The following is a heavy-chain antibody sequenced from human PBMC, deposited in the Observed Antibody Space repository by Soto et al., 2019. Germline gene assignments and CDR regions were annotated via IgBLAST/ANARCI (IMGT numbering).Heavy chain of an antibody. D-gene: IGHD6-19*01. Sequence: QVQLVQSGAEVKKPGASVKVSCKASGYTFTGYYMHWVRQAPGQGLEWMGWINPNSGGTNYAQKFQGWVTMTRDTSISTAYMELSRLRSDDTAVYYCARGPSIAVAGNIFDYWGQGTLVTVSS. J-gene: IGHJ4*02. CDR3: ARGPSIAVAGNIFDY. CDR2: INPNSGGT. V-gene: IGHV1-2*04. CDR1: GYTFTGYY.